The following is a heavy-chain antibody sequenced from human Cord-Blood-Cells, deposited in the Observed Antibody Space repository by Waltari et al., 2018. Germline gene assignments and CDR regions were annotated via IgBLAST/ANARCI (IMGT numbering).Heavy chain of an antibody. CDR1: GFTSSSYE. V-gene: IGHV3-48*03. CDR2: ISSSGSTI. J-gene: IGHJ4*02. D-gene: IGHD6-13*01. CDR3: ASDKGIAAAGGDY. Sequence: EVQLVESGGGLVQPGGSLRLSCAASGFTSSSYEMNWVCQAPGKGLEWVSYISSSGSTIYYADSVKGRFTISRDNAKNSLYLQMNSLRAEDTAVYYCASDKGIAAAGGDYWGQGTLVTVSS.